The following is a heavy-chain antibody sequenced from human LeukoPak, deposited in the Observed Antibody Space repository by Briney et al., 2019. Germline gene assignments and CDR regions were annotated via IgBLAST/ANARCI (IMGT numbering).Heavy chain of an antibody. D-gene: IGHD4-17*01. V-gene: IGHV4-59*01. CDR3: AREDGDYEYNWFDP. CDR2: IDYSGSC. Sequence: SETLSLTCTVSGGSICSYYWSWIRLLPRMGLEWIGYIDYSGSCYYNPSLKCRVTISVDTSKNQFSLKLSSVTAADTAVYYCAREDGDYEYNWFDPWGQETLVTVSS. J-gene: IGHJ5*02. CDR1: GGSICSYY.